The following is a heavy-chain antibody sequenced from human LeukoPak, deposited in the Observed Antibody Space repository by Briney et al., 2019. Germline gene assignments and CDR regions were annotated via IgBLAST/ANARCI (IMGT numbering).Heavy chain of an antibody. V-gene: IGHV4-34*01. CDR2: INHSGSN. D-gene: IGHD2-2*01. Sequence: SETLSLTCAVYGGSFSGYYWSWIRQPPGKGLEWIGEINHSGSNNYNPSLKSRVTISVDTSKNQFSLKLSSVTAADTAVYYCARNQDIVVVPAAIRYNWFDPWGQGTLVTVSS. CDR1: GGSFSGYY. CDR3: ARNQDIVVVPAAIRYNWFDP. J-gene: IGHJ5*02.